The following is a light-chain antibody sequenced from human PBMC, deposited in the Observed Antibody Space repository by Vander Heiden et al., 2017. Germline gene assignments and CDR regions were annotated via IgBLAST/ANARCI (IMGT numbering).Light chain of an antibody. CDR3: HQDNDWPPFT. J-gene: IGKJ3*01. CDR2: DAS. V-gene: IGKV3-15*01. CDR1: QSVRSN. Sequence: EIVMTQSPATLSVSPGERATLSCRASQSVRSNLAWYQQKPGQAPRLLIYDASTRATGIPARFSGSGYATEFTLTITSRQSEDFAVYYCHQDNDWPPFTFGPGTKVDIK.